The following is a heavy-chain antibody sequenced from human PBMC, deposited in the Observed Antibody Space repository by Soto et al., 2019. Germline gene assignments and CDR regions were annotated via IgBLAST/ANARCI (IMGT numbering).Heavy chain of an antibody. CDR1: GYTFTNYA. J-gene: IGHJ6*02. D-gene: IGHD3-22*01. CDR2: ISAYDGNT. CDR3: ARGGYFDSSGSRNYYYYGMNV. V-gene: IGHV1-18*01. Sequence: APVKVSCKASGYTFTNYAISWVRQAPGQRLEWLGWISAYDGNTNYAQILQGRVSMTTDTSANTAYMELRSLRADDTAMYYCARGGYFDSSGSRNYYYYGMNVLGQGTTVTVSS.